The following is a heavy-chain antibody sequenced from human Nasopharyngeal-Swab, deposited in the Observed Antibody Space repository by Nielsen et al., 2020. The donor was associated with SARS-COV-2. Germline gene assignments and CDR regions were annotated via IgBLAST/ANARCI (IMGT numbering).Heavy chain of an antibody. CDR2: ISGSGSYV. J-gene: IGHJ6*03. Sequence: GGSLGLSCAASGFTFITYSMFGFRQVPGKGLEWVSSISGSGSYVYYADSVKGRFTISKDSAKNSLYLQMNSLRADDTAVYFCARIAGRGSIYYYYMDVWGTGTTVTVSS. CDR1: GFTFITYS. CDR3: ARIAGRGSIYYYYMDV. V-gene: IGHV3-21*01. D-gene: IGHD1-26*01.